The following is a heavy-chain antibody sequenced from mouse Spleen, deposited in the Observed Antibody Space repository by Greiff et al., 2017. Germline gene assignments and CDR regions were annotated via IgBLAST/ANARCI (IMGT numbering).Heavy chain of an antibody. CDR1: GYTFTDYY. V-gene: IGHV1-26*01. CDR3: ARSVLLRLPFAY. J-gene: IGHJ3*01. Sequence: VQLQQSGPELVKPGASVKISCKASGYTFTDYYMNWVKQSHGKSLEWIGDINPNNGGTSYNQKFKGKATLTVDKSSSTAYMELRSLTSEDSAVYYCARSVLLRLPFAYWGQGTLVTVSA. CDR2: INPNNGGT. D-gene: IGHD1-2*01.